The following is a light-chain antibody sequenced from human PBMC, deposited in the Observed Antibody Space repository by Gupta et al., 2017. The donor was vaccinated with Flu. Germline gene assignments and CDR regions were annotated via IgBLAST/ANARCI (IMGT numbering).Light chain of an antibody. CDR3: QQYNNCPRA. Sequence: GERATLSCCARQSVSSNLAWYQQKPGQAPRLLIHDASTRSTDIPARFSGSGSVTEFTLTISILQSEDFAVCYCQQYNNCPRAFGQGTKVEIK. J-gene: IGKJ1*01. V-gene: IGKV3-15*01. CDR2: DAS. CDR1: QSVSSN.